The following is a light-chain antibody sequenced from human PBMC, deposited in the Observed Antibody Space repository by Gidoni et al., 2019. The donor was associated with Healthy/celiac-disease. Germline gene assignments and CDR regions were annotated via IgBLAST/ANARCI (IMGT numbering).Light chain of an antibody. CDR3: QQYYSYPRT. CDR2: AAS. V-gene: IGKV1-8*01. CDR1: QGISSY. Sequence: AIRMTQSPSSFSASTGDRVTITCRASQGISSYLAWYKQKPGKAPKLLIYAASTLQSGVPSRFSGSGSGTDVTLTISCLQSEDFATYYCQQYYSYPRTFGQGTKVEIK. J-gene: IGKJ1*01.